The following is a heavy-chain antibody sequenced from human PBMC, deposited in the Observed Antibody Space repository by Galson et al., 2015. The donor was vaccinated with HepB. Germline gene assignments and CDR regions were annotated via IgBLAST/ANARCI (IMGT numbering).Heavy chain of an antibody. Sequence: SLRLSCAASGFPFSDFTMNWVRQAPGKGLEWISLISSSRSYIYYADSVKGRFTISGDNTKNSLYLLMNNLRAEDTAVYYCARDSLGGFGAHDYWGQGSLVTVSS. CDR3: ARDSLGGFGAHDY. CDR2: ISSSRSYI. V-gene: IGHV3-21*01. J-gene: IGHJ4*02. CDR1: GFPFSDFT. D-gene: IGHD5-12*01.